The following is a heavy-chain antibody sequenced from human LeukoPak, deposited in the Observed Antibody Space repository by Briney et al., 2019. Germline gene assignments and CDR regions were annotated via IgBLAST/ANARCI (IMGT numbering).Heavy chain of an antibody. D-gene: IGHD2/OR15-2a*01. V-gene: IGHV3-7*01. CDR3: ARVSNNYYYLYMDV. Sequence: GGSLRLSCAASGFTFSNYWMSWVRQAPGKGLEWVANINQDGGEKYYVDSVKGRFTISRDNAKNSLYLQMNSLRAEDTAVYYCARVSNNYYYLYMDVWGKGTTVTVSS. J-gene: IGHJ6*03. CDR1: GFTFSNYW. CDR2: INQDGGEK.